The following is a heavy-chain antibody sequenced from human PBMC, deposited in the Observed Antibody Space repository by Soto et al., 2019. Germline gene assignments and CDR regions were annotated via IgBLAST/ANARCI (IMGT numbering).Heavy chain of an antibody. CDR3: ARGTCSGGSCQHEFDY. CDR1: GGTFSSYA. V-gene: IGHV1-69*06. J-gene: IGHJ4*02. D-gene: IGHD2-15*01. CDR2: IIPIFGTA. Sequence: ASVKVSCKASGGTFSSYAISWVRQAPGQGLEWMGGIIPIFGTANYAQKFQGRVTITADKSTSTAYMELSSLRSEDTAVYYCARGTCSGGSCQHEFDYWGQGNLVTVSS.